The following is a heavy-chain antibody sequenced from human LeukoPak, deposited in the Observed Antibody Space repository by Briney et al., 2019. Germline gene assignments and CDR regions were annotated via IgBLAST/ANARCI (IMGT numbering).Heavy chain of an antibody. J-gene: IGHJ6*03. CDR1: GFTFSSYG. D-gene: IGHD4-11*01. Sequence: GGSLRLSCAASGFTFSSYGMHWVRQAPGKGLEWVAVIRYDGSNKYYADSVKGRFTISRDNSKNTLYLQMNSLRAEDTAVYYCAKDLTTVTKPYYYYYMDVWGKGTTVTVSS. V-gene: IGHV3-30*02. CDR3: AKDLTTVTKPYYYYYMDV. CDR2: IRYDGSNK.